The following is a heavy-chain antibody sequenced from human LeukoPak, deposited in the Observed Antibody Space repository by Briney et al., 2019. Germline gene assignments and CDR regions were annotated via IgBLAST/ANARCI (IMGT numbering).Heavy chain of an antibody. CDR3: AKAHYYDSSGYYFDAAFDI. D-gene: IGHD3-22*01. V-gene: IGHV3-9*03. CDR1: GYTVGDYA. CDR2: ISWNSGSI. J-gene: IGHJ3*02. Sequence: GGSLRLSCAASGYTVGDYAMHWVRQAPGKGLEWGSGISWNSGSIGYADSVKGRFTISRDNAKNSLYLQMNSLRAEDMALYYCAKAHYYDSSGYYFDAAFDIWGQGTMVTVSS.